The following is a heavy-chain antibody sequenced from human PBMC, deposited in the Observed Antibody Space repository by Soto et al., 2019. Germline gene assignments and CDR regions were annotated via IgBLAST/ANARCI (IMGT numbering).Heavy chain of an antibody. CDR2: IYYSGST. D-gene: IGHD5-12*01. Sequence: QLQLQESGPGLVKPSETLSLTCTVSGGSISSSSYYWGWIRQPPGKGLEWIGSIYYSGSTYYNPSLKSRVTISVDTSKNQFSLKLSSVTAADTAVYYCASPNRGGYRNGMDVWGQGTTVTVSS. CDR1: GGSISSSSYY. CDR3: ASPNRGGYRNGMDV. V-gene: IGHV4-39*01. J-gene: IGHJ6*02.